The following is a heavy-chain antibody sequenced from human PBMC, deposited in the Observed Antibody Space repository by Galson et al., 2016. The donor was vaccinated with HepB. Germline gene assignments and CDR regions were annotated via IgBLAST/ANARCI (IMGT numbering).Heavy chain of an antibody. CDR1: GFSFSNYG. V-gene: IGHV3-33*06. Sequence: SLRLSCAASGFSFSNYGMHWVRQAPGKGLEWVAVIWYDGSNKYYADSVKGRLTISRDNSKNTLYLQVNSLRAEDTAVYYCAKDHGYSYGYLAYWGQGTLVTVSS. CDR2: IWYDGSNK. J-gene: IGHJ4*02. CDR3: AKDHGYSYGYLAY. D-gene: IGHD5-18*01.